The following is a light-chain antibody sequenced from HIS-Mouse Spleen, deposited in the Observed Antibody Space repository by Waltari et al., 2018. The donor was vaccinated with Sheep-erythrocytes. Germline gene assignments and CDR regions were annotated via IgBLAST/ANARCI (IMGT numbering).Light chain of an antibody. CDR1: NIGSKS. V-gene: IGLV3-21*02. J-gene: IGLJ2*01. CDR2: DDS. CDR3: QVWDSSSDPVV. Sequence: SYVLTQPPSVSVAPGQTARITCGGNNIGSKSVHWYQQKPGQAPVLGVYDDSDRPSGITGRFSGSNSGNTATLTISRVEAGDEADYYCQVWDSSSDPVVFGGGTKLTVL.